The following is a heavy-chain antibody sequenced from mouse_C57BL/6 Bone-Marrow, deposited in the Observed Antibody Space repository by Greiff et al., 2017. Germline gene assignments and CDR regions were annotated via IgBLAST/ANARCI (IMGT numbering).Heavy chain of an antibody. CDR2: IDPENGDT. J-gene: IGHJ3*01. D-gene: IGHD2-3*01. Sequence: VQLQQSGAELVRPGASVKLSCTASGFNIKDDYMHWVKQRPEQGLEWIGWIDPENGDTEYASKFQGKATITADTSSNTAYLQLSSLTSEDTAVYYCTTFIYDGYYWCAYGGQGTLVTVSA. CDR3: TTFIYDGYYWCAY. CDR1: GFNIKDDY. V-gene: IGHV14-4*01.